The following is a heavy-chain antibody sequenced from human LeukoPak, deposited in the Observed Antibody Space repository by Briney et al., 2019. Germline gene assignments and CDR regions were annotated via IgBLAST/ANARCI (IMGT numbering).Heavy chain of an antibody. CDR3: ARVAVGATYYYYGMDV. CDR2: INAGNGNT. V-gene: IGHV1-3*01. CDR1: GYTFTSYA. D-gene: IGHD1-26*01. J-gene: IGHJ6*02. Sequence: ASVKVSCKAFGYTFTSYAMHWVRQAPGQRLEWMGWINAGNGNTKYSQKFQGRVTITRGTSASTAYMELSSLRSEDTAVYYCARVAVGATYYYYGMDVWGQGTTVTVSS.